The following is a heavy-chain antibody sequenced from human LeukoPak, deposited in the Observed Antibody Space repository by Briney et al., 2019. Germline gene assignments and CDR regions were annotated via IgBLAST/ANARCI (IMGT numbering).Heavy chain of an antibody. J-gene: IGHJ4*02. D-gene: IGHD1-20*01. Sequence: PGGSLRLSCAASGFTFSRYWMSWVRQAPGKGLEWVANIKQDGSEKDYVDSVKGRFTISRDNAKNSLYLQMNSLRAEDTAVYYCARLLVYNSGGEAFDHWGQGTLVTVSS. CDR2: IKQDGSEK. CDR3: ARLLVYNSGGEAFDH. CDR1: GFTFSRYW. V-gene: IGHV3-7*01.